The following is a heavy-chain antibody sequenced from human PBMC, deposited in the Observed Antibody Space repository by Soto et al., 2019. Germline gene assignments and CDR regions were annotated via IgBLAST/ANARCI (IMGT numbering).Heavy chain of an antibody. V-gene: IGHV1-69*13. CDR3: ARVGYSSGWTSSYYFDY. CDR2: IIPIFGTA. Sequence: SVKVSCKASGGTFSSYAISWVRQAPGQGLEWMGGIIPIFGTANYAQKFQGRVTITADESTSTAYMELSSLRSEDTAVYYCARVGYSSGWTSSYYFDYWGQGTLVTVSS. CDR1: GGTFSSYA. J-gene: IGHJ4*02. D-gene: IGHD6-19*01.